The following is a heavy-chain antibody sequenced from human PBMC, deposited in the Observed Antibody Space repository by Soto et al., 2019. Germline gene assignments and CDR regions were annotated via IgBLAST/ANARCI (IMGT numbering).Heavy chain of an antibody. D-gene: IGHD3-22*01. V-gene: IGHV3-74*01. CDR3: SIEYSLVLTVYYYDV. Sequence: EVQLVESGGDLVQSGGSLGLSCAASGFSFRSSWMNWVRQAPGKGLVWVARISSDGSTTTYADYASGRFIISRDYASNILYLQMSSLRAEDTALYYCSIEYSLVLTVYYYDVWGQGTLVTVSS. CDR2: ISSDGSTT. CDR1: GFSFRSSW. J-gene: IGHJ4*02.